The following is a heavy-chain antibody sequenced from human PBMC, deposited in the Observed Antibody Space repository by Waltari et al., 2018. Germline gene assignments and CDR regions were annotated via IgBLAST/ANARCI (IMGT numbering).Heavy chain of an antibody. Sequence: QVQLQESGPGLVKPSETLSLTCTVSGGSIRSHYWSWIRQPPGKGLEWIGYIYYSGSTNYNPSLKSRVTISVDTSKNQFSLKLSSVTAADTAVYYCAREDYYGSGSYSRRYYYYYMDVWGKGTTVTVSS. J-gene: IGHJ6*03. CDR2: IYYSGST. V-gene: IGHV4-59*11. CDR3: AREDYYGSGSYSRRYYYYYMDV. D-gene: IGHD3-10*01. CDR1: GGSIRSHY.